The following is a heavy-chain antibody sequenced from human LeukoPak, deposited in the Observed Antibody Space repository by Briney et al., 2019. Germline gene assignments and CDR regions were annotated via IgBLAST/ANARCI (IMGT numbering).Heavy chain of an antibody. Sequence: GGSLRLSCAASGFTFDDYAMHWVRQAPGKGLEWVSLISGDGGSTYYADSVKGRFTISRDNSKNPLYLQMNSLRTEDTALYYCAKDIAAPGLGYYYYGMDVWGQGTTVTVSS. CDR2: ISGDGGST. D-gene: IGHD6-13*01. CDR3: AKDIAAPGLGYYYYGMDV. J-gene: IGHJ6*02. CDR1: GFTFDDYA. V-gene: IGHV3-43*02.